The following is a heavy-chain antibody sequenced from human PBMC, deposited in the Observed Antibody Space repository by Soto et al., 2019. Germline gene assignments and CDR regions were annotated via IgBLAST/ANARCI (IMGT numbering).Heavy chain of an antibody. D-gene: IGHD3-10*01. Sequence: DVQLVESGGGLVKPGGSLRPSCRTSGFTFSKAWMRWVRQAPGKGLEWVGRIRSNADGGTVEYAAPVKGRFIISRYDSTNTLYLQMNSLDTEDTGVYYCTAAGVRGVVMSGMDVWGQGTAVTVSS. CDR2: IRSNADGGTV. V-gene: IGHV3-15*01. J-gene: IGHJ6*02. CDR1: GFTFSKAW. CDR3: TAAGVRGVVMSGMDV.